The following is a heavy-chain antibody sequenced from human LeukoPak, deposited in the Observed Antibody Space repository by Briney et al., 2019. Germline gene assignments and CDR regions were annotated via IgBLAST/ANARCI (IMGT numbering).Heavy chain of an antibody. D-gene: IGHD6-6*01. Sequence: PSGTLSLTCAVYGGPFSGYYWSWIRQPPGKGLEWIGEINYSGSTNYNASLESRVTISADTSKKQFTLNLSSVTAADTAVYYCAKVYSSSSRDAFDVWGPGTMVTVSS. CDR3: AKVYSSSSRDAFDV. CDR1: GGPFSGYY. V-gene: IGHV4-34*01. CDR2: INYSGST. J-gene: IGHJ3*01.